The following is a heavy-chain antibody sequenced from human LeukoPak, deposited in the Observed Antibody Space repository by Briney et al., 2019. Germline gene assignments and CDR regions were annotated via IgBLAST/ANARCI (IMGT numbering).Heavy chain of an antibody. CDR3: ARSTLGSSGRYYYYYMDV. V-gene: IGHV4-59*12. D-gene: IGHD1-26*01. CDR1: GGSISSSY. J-gene: IGHJ6*03. CDR2: IYYSGST. Sequence: SETLSLTCTVSGGSISSSYWSWIRQPPGKGLEWIGSIYYSGSTYYNPSLKSRVTISVDTSKNQFSLKLSSVTAADTAVYYCARSTLGSSGRYYYYYMDVWGKGTTVTISS.